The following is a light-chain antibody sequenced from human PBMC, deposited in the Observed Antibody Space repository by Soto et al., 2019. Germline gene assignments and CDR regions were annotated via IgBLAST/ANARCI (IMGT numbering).Light chain of an antibody. CDR2: DVS. V-gene: IGLV2-14*01. J-gene: IGLJ2*01. Sequence: QSALTHPASVSGSPGQSITISCTGTSSDVGGYNYVSWYQQHPGKAPKLMFYDVSNRPSGVSNRFSGSKSGNTASLTISGLQAEDESDYYGSSYTSRSTLVVFGGVTALTVL. CDR1: SSDVGGYNY. CDR3: SSYTSRSTLVV.